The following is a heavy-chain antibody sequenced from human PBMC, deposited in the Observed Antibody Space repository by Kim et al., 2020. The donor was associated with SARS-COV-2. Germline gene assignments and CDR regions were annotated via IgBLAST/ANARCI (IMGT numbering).Heavy chain of an antibody. J-gene: IGHJ4*02. V-gene: IGHV1-3*01. CDR3: ARGFGGWDDY. Sequence: NTIYSQKFQGRLTITRDTSASTVYMELSRLRSEDTAVYYCARGFGGWDDYWGQGSLVTVSS. CDR2: NT. D-gene: IGHD6-19*01.